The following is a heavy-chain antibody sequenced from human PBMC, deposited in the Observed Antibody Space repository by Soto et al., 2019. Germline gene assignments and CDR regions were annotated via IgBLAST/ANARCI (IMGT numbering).Heavy chain of an antibody. CDR3: AKDHQGGCDY. D-gene: IGHD3-16*01. Sequence: QVQLVESGGGVVQPGRSLRLSCAASGFTFSSYGMHWVRQAPGKGLEWVAVISYDGSNKYYADSVKGRFTISRDNSKNTLYLQMNSLRAEDTAVYYCAKDHQGGCDYWGQGTLVTVSS. V-gene: IGHV3-30*18. CDR2: ISYDGSNK. J-gene: IGHJ4*02. CDR1: GFTFSSYG.